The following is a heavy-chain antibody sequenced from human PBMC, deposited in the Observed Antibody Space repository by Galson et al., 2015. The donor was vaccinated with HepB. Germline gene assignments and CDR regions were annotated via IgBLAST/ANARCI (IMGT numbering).Heavy chain of an antibody. Sequence: SLRLSCAASGFTFSSFEMNWVRQAPGKGLEWVSYMSGSGGTIYYADSVKGRFTISRDNTKNSLYLQMNSLRAEDTALYYCAKAPLSGSSWYTIDFWGQGTLVTVSS. J-gene: IGHJ4*02. V-gene: IGHV3-48*03. CDR1: GFTFSSFE. CDR3: AKAPLSGSSWYTIDF. CDR2: MSGSGGTI. D-gene: IGHD6-13*01.